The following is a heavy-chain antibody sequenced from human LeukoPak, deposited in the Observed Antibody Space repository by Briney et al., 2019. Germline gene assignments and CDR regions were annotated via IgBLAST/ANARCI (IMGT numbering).Heavy chain of an antibody. CDR1: GYTFTSYG. CDR2: ISAYNGNT. V-gene: IGHV1-18*01. D-gene: IGHD6-13*01. CDR3: ARGPNTAAFDY. Sequence: GASVKVSCKASGYTFTSYGISWVRQAPGQGLEWMGWISAYNGNTNYAQKLQGRVTMAIDTSTSTAYMELSRLRSDDTAVYYCARGPNTAAFDYWGQGTLVTVSS. J-gene: IGHJ4*02.